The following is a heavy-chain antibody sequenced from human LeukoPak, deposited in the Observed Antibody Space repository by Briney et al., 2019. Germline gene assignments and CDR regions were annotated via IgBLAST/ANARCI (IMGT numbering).Heavy chain of an antibody. CDR1: GFTFSSYE. V-gene: IGHV3-48*03. D-gene: IGHD3-10*01. J-gene: IGHJ6*02. CDR3: ARDRNGWSRGVCMDV. Sequence: PGGSLRLSCAASGFTFSSYEMNWVRQAPGKGLEWVANIGRSGSTIYYADSVQGRFTISRDNAKNSLYLQMNSLRAEDTAVYYCARDRNGWSRGVCMDVWGQASTVSVSS. CDR2: IGRSGSTI.